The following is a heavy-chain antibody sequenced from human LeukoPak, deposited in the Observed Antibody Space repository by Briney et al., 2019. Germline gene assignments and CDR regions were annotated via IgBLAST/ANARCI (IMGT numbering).Heavy chain of an antibody. CDR1: GGSISSYY. CDR3: ARGIVDYYDSSGSPGVAFDI. CDR2: IYYSGST. V-gene: IGHV4-59*01. D-gene: IGHD3-22*01. Sequence: PSETLSLTCTVSGGSISSYYWSWIRQPPGKGLEWIGYIYYSGSTNYNPSLKSRVTISVDTSKNQFPLKLSSVTAADTAVYYCARGIVDYYDSSGSPGVAFDIWGQGTMVTVSS. J-gene: IGHJ3*02.